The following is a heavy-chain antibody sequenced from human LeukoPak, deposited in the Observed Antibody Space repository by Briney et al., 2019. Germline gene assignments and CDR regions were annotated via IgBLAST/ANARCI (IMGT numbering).Heavy chain of an antibody. V-gene: IGHV4-39*01. Sequence: SETLSLXCTVSGGSISSSSYYWGWIRQPPGKGLEWIGSIYYSGITYYNPSLKSRVTISVDTSKNQFSLKLSSVTAADTAVYYCARYCSGGSCYGAFDIWGQGTMVTVSS. D-gene: IGHD2-15*01. J-gene: IGHJ3*02. CDR2: IYYSGIT. CDR3: ARYCSGGSCYGAFDI. CDR1: GGSISSSSYY.